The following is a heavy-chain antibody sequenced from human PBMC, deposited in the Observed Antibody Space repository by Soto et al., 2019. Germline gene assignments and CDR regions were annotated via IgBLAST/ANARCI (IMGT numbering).Heavy chain of an antibody. CDR2: ISAYNGNT. V-gene: IGHV1-18*01. J-gene: IGHJ4*02. CDR1: GYTFTSYG. Sequence: ASVKVSCKASGYTFTSYGLSWVRQAPGQGLERMGWISAYNGNTNYAQKLQGRVTMTTGTSTSTAYMELRSLRSDDTAVYYCARERGYYGSGSYPADYWGQGTLVTVSS. D-gene: IGHD3-10*01. CDR3: ARERGYYGSGSYPADY.